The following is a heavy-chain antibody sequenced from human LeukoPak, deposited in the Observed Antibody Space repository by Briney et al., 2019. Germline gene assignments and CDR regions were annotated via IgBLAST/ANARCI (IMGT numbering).Heavy chain of an antibody. J-gene: IGHJ6*02. V-gene: IGHV4-59*12. CDR2: IYYSGST. D-gene: IGHD6-13*01. Sequence: PSETLSLTCTVSGGSLSSYFWSWIRQPPGKGLEWIGYIYYSGSTNYNPSLRSRVTVSVDTSKNQFSLKLSSVTAADTAVYYCARDPTDSSSWFRYYYYGMDVWGQGTTVTVSS. CDR1: GGSLSSYF. CDR3: ARDPTDSSSWFRYYYYGMDV.